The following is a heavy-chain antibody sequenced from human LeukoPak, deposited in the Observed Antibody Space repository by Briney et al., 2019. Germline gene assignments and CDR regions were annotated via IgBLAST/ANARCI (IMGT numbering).Heavy chain of an antibody. CDR1: GASISIYS. CDR2: IYYSGSP. CDR3: AKSNRYCDSASCYEASDI. V-gene: IGHV4-59*01. D-gene: IGHD2-2*01. J-gene: IGHJ3*02. Sequence: PSETLSLTCTVSGASISIYSWSWIRQPPGQGLEWIGYIYYSGSPNYNPSLKSRVTMSVDASKNQFSLKVSSVIAADTAVYYCAKSNRYCDSASCYEASDIWGQGTMVTVSS.